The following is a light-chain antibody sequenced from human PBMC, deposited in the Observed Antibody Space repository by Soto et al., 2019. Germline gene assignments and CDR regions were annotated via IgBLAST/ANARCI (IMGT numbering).Light chain of an antibody. CDR1: QTISTY. J-gene: IGKJ2*01. V-gene: IGKV1-39*01. CDR2: DAS. Sequence: PGASRSAYVGDRVTITCRASQTISTYLNWYQQKPGKAPRLLIYDASSLLSGVPSRFSGSGSGTDFTLTIASLQPEDFSTYYCQQSDSTPYTFGQGTKVDIK. CDR3: QQSDSTPYT.